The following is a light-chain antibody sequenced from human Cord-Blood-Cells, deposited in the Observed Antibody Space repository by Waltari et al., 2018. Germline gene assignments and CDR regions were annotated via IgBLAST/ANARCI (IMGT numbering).Light chain of an antibody. J-gene: IGKJ3*01. CDR2: RAS. V-gene: IGKV3-20*01. CDR3: QQYGSSPLFT. Sequence: EVVLTQSPGPPSFSPGGRTTHSCRASQSVSSSYLAWYQQKPGQAPRLLIYRASSRATGIPDRFSGSGSGTDFTLTISRLEAEDFAVYYCQQYGSSPLFTFGPGTKVDIK. CDR1: QSVSSSY.